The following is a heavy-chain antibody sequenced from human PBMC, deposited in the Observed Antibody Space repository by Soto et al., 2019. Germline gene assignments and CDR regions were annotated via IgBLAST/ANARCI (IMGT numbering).Heavy chain of an antibody. CDR2: INPTGGST. V-gene: IGHV1-46*01. CDR1: GYRFTTYY. D-gene: IGHD2-21*01. Sequence: ASVKVSCKTSGYRFTTYYIHWVRQAPGHGLEWMAIINPTGGSTNYAQKFRGRITLTMDTSTSTVYMELSSLRPEDTAVYYCARDLAAGDLWGQGTLVTVSS. CDR3: ARDLAAGDL. J-gene: IGHJ4*02.